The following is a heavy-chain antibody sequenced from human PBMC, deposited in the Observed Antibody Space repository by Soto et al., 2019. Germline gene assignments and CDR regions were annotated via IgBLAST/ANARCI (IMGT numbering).Heavy chain of an antibody. Sequence: SVEVCSKACGGGFSSCSMWSARQAPGQGLEWMGGIIPIFGTANYAQKFQGRVTITADESTSTAYMELSSLRSEDTAVYYCASDYGDYYYGMDVWGQGTTVTVSS. CDR1: GGGFSSCS. V-gene: IGHV1-69*01. CDR2: IIPIFGTA. J-gene: IGHJ6*02. CDR3: ASDYGDYYYGMDV. D-gene: IGHD4-17*01.